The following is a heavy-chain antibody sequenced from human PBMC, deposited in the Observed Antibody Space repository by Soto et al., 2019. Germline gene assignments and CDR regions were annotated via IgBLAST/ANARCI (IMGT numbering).Heavy chain of an antibody. Sequence: KESGPTLVKPTQTLTLTCTASGFSLSPSGVGVGWIRQPPGKALECLALIYWNDDKRYSPSLKSRLTITKDTSKNQVVLTMTNMDPVDTATYYCALSHGDVWGQGTTVTVSS. J-gene: IGHJ6*02. CDR3: ALSHGDV. CDR1: GFSLSPSGVG. CDR2: IYWNDDK. V-gene: IGHV2-5*01.